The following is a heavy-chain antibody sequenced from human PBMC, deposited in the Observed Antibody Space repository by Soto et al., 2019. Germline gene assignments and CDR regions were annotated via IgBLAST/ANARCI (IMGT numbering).Heavy chain of an antibody. J-gene: IGHJ5*02. V-gene: IGHV1-69*01. Sequence: QVQLVQSGAEVKKPGSSVKVSCKASGGTFSSYAISWVRQSPGQGLEWLGGIIPIFGTANYAQKFQGRVTITADESTSTAYKELSSLRSEDTAVYYCARNRVAGTILVFWFDPWGQGTLVTVSS. CDR2: IIPIFGTA. D-gene: IGHD6-19*01. CDR1: GGTFSSYA. CDR3: ARNRVAGTILVFWFDP.